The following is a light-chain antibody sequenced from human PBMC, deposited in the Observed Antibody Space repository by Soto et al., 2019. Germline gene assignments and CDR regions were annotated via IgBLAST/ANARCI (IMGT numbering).Light chain of an antibody. V-gene: IGKV1-13*02. Sequence: AIQLTQSPSSLSASVGDRVIITCRASQGIHTALAWYQQKPGNAPMLLIYDASTVEAGVPSRFSGSGSGTDFTLTIGSLQPDDFATYFCQQSSEATWTFGQGTK. J-gene: IGKJ1*01. CDR1: QGIHTA. CDR2: DAS. CDR3: QQSSEATWT.